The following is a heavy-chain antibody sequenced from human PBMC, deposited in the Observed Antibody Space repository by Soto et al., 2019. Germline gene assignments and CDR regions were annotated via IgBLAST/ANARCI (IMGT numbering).Heavy chain of an antibody. J-gene: IGHJ6*03. V-gene: IGHV4-59*12. Sequence: SETLSLTCTVSGGSISSYYWSWIRQPPGKGLEWIGYIYYSGSTNYNPSLKSRVTISVDTSKNQFSLKLSSVTAADTAVYYCARGVVPAANYYYYYMDVWGKGTTVTVSS. CDR2: IYYSGST. D-gene: IGHD2-2*01. CDR3: ARGVVPAANYYYYYMDV. CDR1: GGSISSYY.